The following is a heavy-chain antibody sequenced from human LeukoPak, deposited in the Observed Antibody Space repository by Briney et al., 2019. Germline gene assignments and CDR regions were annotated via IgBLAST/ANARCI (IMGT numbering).Heavy chain of an antibody. CDR2: IYYSGST. CDR1: GGSISSYY. V-gene: IGHV4-59*01. J-gene: IGHJ2*01. Sequence: SETLSLTCAVYGGSISSYYWSWIRQPPGKGLEWIGYIYYSGSTNYNPSLKSRVTISVDTSKNQFSLKLSSVTAADTAVYYCARDHGRGPTHWYFDLWGRGTLVTVSS. CDR3: ARDHGRGPTHWYFDL.